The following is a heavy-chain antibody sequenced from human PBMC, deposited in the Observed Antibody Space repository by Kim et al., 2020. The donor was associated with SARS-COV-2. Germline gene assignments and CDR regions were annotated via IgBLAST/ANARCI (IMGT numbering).Heavy chain of an antibody. Sequence: SVKVSCKASGGTFSSYAISWVRQAPGQGLEWMGRIIPILGIANYAQKFQGRVTITADKSTSTAYMELSSLRSEDTAVYYCARFYSSRGGYFDYWGQGTLVTVSS. CDR1: GGTFSSYA. CDR2: IIPILGIA. V-gene: IGHV1-69*04. CDR3: ARFYSSRGGYFDY. J-gene: IGHJ4*02. D-gene: IGHD6-13*01.